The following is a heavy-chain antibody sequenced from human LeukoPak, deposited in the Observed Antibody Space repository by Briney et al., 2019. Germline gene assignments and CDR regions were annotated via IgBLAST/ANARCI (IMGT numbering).Heavy chain of an antibody. Sequence: VQPGGSLILSCAASGFTFSSYAMSWVRQAPGTGLEWVSAISGSGGSTYYADSVKGRFTISRDNSKNTLYLQMNSLRAEDTAVYYCAKPGKTYGGAFDIWGQGTMVTVSS. CDR2: ISGSGGST. CDR1: GFTFSSYA. J-gene: IGHJ3*02. CDR3: AKPGKTYGGAFDI. V-gene: IGHV3-23*01. D-gene: IGHD4-17*01.